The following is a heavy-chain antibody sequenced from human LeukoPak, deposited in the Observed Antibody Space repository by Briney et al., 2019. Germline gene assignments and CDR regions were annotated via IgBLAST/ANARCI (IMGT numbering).Heavy chain of an antibody. CDR2: INHSGRT. CDR3: ANAGALSSSGTTLDY. CDR1: GESFSNYY. J-gene: IGHJ4*02. V-gene: IGHV4-34*01. Sequence: PSETLSLTCAVYGESFSNYYWSWIRQSPGKGLEWIGEINHSGRTNYNPSLKSRVTMSVDTSKNQFSLKLSSVTAADTAVYYCANAGALSSSGTTLDYWGQGTLVTVSS. D-gene: IGHD6-13*01.